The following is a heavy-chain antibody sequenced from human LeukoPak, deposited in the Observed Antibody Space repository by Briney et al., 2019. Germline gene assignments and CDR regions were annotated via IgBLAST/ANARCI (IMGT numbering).Heavy chain of an antibody. CDR3: ERGPRPIRYYYDSSGYYFDY. V-gene: IGHV4-34*01. Sequence: SETLSLTCAVYGGSFSGYYWSWIRQPPGKGLEWIGEINHSGSTNYNPSLKSRVTISVDTSKNQFSLKLSSVTAADTAAYYCERGPRPIRYYYDSSGYYFDYWGQGTLVTVSS. D-gene: IGHD3-22*01. CDR2: INHSGST. CDR1: GGSFSGYY. J-gene: IGHJ4*02.